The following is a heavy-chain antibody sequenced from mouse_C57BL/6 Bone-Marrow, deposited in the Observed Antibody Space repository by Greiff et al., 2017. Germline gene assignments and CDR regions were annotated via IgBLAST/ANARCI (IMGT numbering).Heavy chain of an antibody. D-gene: IGHD1-1*01. CDR2: IHPSDSDT. V-gene: IGHV1-74*01. CDR1: GYTFTSYW. J-gene: IGHJ4*01. CDR3: AIHFFSYLYAMDY. Sequence: QVQLQQPGAELVKPGASVKVSCKASGYTFTSYWMHWVKQRPGQGLEWIGRIHPSDSDTNYNQKFKGKATLTVDKSSSTAYMQLGSLTAEDSAVYYCAIHFFSYLYAMDYWGQGTSVTVSS.